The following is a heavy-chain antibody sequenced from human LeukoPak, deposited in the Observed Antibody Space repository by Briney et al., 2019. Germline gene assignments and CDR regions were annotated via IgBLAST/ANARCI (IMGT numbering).Heavy chain of an antibody. D-gene: IGHD1-1*01. CDR2: IQYGGSKK. V-gene: IGHV3-30*02. CDR3: ARERGNYNDGGAFDI. CDR1: GFTFSSYG. J-gene: IGHJ3*02. Sequence: GGSLRLSCAASGFTFSSYGMHWVRQAPGKGLEWVAFIQYGGSKKYYADSVKGRFTISRDNSKNTLYLQMNSLRAEDTAVYHCARERGNYNDGGAFDIWGQGTMVIVSS.